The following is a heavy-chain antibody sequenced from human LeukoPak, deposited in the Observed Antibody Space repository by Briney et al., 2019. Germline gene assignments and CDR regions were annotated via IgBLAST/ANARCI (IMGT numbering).Heavy chain of an antibody. CDR3: AKLLGYCSGGSCYSGVEYFQH. CDR1: GFTFSSYG. J-gene: IGHJ1*01. CDR2: IRYDGSNK. Sequence: AGGSLRLSCAASGFTFSSYGMHWVRQAPGKGLEWVAFIRYDGSNKYYADSVKGRFTISRDNSKNTLYLQMNSLRAEDTAVYYCAKLLGYCSGGSCYSGVEYFQHWGQGTLVTVSS. V-gene: IGHV3-30*02. D-gene: IGHD2-15*01.